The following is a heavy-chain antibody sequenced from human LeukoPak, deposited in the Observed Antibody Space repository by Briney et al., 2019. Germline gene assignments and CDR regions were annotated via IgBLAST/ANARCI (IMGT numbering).Heavy chain of an antibody. V-gene: IGHV3-43*01. D-gene: IGHD5-18*01. CDR2: ISWDGGST. CDR3: AKDITGGYSYYGMDV. J-gene: IGHJ6*02. Sequence: GGSLRLSCAASGFTFDDYTMHWVRQAPGKGLEWVSLISWDGGSTYYADSVKGRFTISRDNSKTSLYLQMNSLRTEDTALYYCAKDITGGYSYYGMDVWGQGTTVTVSS. CDR1: GFTFDDYT.